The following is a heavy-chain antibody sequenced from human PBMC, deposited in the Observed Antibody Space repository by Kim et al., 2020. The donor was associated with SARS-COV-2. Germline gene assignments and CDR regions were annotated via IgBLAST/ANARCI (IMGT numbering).Heavy chain of an antibody. V-gene: IGHV3-30*18. CDR1: GFTFSSYG. J-gene: IGHJ4*02. CDR2: ISYDGSNK. CDR3: VQERTTVVTDLDY. D-gene: IGHD4-17*01. Sequence: GGSLRLSCTASGFTFSSYGMHWVRQAPGKGLEWVAVISYDGSNKYYADSVKGRFTISRDNSKNTLYLQMNSLRAEDTAVYYCVQERTTVVTDLDYWGQGTLVTVSS.